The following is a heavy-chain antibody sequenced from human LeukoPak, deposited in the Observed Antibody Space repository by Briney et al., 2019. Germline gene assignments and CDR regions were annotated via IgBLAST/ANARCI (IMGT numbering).Heavy chain of an antibody. CDR3: ARRRGRYFDWLYTRGYEGYFDY. CDR1: GFTFSSYA. D-gene: IGHD3-9*01. J-gene: IGHJ4*02. Sequence: GGSLRLSCAASGFTFSSYAMHWVRQAPGKGLEWVAVISYDGSNKYYADSVKGRFTISRDNSKNTLYLQMNSLRAEDTAVYYCARRRGRYFDWLYTRGYEGYFDYWGQGTLVTVSS. CDR2: ISYDGSNK. V-gene: IGHV3-30*04.